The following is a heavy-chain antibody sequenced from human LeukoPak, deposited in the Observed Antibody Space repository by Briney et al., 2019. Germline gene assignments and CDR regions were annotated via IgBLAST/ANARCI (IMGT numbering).Heavy chain of an antibody. J-gene: IGHJ4*02. Sequence: GGSLRLSCAASGFTFSSYAMHWVRQAPGKGLEWVAVISYDGSNKYYADSVKGRFTISRDNSKNTLYLQMNSLRAEDTAVYYCARDPQKYSSGWYVYYWDQGTLVTVSS. CDR3: ARDPQKYSSGWYVYY. CDR1: GFTFSSYA. CDR2: ISYDGSNK. V-gene: IGHV3-30-3*01. D-gene: IGHD6-19*01.